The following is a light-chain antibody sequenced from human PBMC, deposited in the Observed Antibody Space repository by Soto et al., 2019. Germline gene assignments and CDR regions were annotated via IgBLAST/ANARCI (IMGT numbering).Light chain of an antibody. CDR3: MQGTHWPWT. CDR2: KVS. V-gene: IGKV2D-30*01. Sequence: DVVMTQSPLSLPVTLGQPASISCRSSQSLVYSDGNTYLNWFQQRPGQSPRRLIYKVSNWDSGVPDRFSCRGSGTDFTLKISRVEAEDVGVYYCMQGTHWPWTFVQGTKVEIK. J-gene: IGKJ1*01. CDR1: QSLVYSDGNTY.